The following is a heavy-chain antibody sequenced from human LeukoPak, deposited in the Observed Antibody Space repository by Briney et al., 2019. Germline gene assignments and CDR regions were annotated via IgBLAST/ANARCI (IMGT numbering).Heavy chain of an antibody. Sequence: GGSLRLSCAVSGFTFSSYEMNWVRQAPGKGLEWVSYISSSGSTRYYADSVKGRFTISRDNAKNSLFPQMNSLRAEDTAVYYCARSPGYSSGWYIDYWGQGTLVTVSS. D-gene: IGHD6-19*01. CDR3: ARSPGYSSGWYIDY. CDR2: ISSSGSTR. J-gene: IGHJ4*02. V-gene: IGHV3-48*03. CDR1: GFTFSSYE.